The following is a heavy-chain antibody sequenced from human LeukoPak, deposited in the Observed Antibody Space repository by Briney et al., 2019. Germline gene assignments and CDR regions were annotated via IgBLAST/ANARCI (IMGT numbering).Heavy chain of an antibody. CDR1: GFTFSSYG. Sequence: PGGSLRLSCAASGFTFSSYGMHWVRQAPGKGLEWVAVIWYDGSNKYYADPVKGRFTISRDNSKNTLYLQMNSLRAEDTAVYYCARDYYGSGSPDYWGQGTLVTVSS. D-gene: IGHD3-10*01. V-gene: IGHV3-33*01. CDR2: IWYDGSNK. CDR3: ARDYYGSGSPDY. J-gene: IGHJ4*02.